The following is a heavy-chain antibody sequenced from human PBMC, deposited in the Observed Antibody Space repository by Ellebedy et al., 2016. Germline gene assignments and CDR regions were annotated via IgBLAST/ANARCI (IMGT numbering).Heavy chain of an antibody. J-gene: IGHJ3*02. D-gene: IGHD3-9*01. CDR1: GGSISSGGSY. V-gene: IGHV4-31*03. CDR2: IYYSGST. CDR3: ARAAYYEILTGYFHDAYDM. Sequence: SETLSLXCTVSGGSISSGGSYWSWIRQHPGKGLEWIGYIYYSGSTYYNPSLKSRVTISVDTSKNQFSLKLSSVTAADTAVYYCARAAYYEILTGYFHDAYDMWGQGTMVTVSS.